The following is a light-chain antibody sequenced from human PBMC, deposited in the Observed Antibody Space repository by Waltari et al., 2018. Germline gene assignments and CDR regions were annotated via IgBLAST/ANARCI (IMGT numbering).Light chain of an antibody. Sequence: SYELTQAPSVSVSPGQTASIPCSGAKLGDKYACWYQQKPGQSPVLIIYQDSKRPSGIPERFSGSNSGNTATLTISGTQAMDEADYYCQAWDSSTAVFGGGTKLTVL. V-gene: IGLV3-1*01. J-gene: IGLJ2*01. CDR2: QDS. CDR3: QAWDSSTAV. CDR1: KLGDKY.